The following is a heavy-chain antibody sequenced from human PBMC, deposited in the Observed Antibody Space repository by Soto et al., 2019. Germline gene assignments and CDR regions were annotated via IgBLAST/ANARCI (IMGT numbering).Heavy chain of an antibody. CDR2: ISSSSSYI. D-gene: IGHD3-3*01. V-gene: IGHV3-21*01. CDR3: APFGVVIIGASRGNRGGYYGMDV. J-gene: IGHJ6*02. CDR1: GFTFSSYS. Sequence: EVQLVESGGGLVKPGGSLRLSCAASGFTFSSYSMNWVRQAPGKGLEWVSSISSSSSYIYYADSVKGRFTISRDNAKNSLYLQMNSLRAEDTAVYYCAPFGVVIIGASRGNRGGYYGMDVWGQGTTVTVSS.